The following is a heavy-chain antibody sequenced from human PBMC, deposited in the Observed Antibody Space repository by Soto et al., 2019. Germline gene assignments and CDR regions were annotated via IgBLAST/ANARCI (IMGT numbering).Heavy chain of an antibody. V-gene: IGHV3-33*01. J-gene: IGHJ4*02. CDR1: GFTFSSYG. Sequence: QVQLVESGGGVVQPGRSLRLSCAASGFTFSSYGMHWVRQAPGKGLEWVAVIWYDGSNKYYADSVKGRFTISRDNSKNTLYLQMNSLRAEDTAVYYCARDVGPLGVDYWGQGTLVTVSS. CDR3: ARDVGPLGVDY. CDR2: IWYDGSNK. D-gene: IGHD2-15*01.